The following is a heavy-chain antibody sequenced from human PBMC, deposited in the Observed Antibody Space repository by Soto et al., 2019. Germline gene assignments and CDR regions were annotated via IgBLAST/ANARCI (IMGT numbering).Heavy chain of an antibody. V-gene: IGHV4-59*01. D-gene: IGHD2-2*02. Sequence: LSLTCTVSGGSISSYYWSWIRQPPGKGLEWIGYIYYSGSTNYNPSLKSRVTISVDTSKNQFSLKLSSVTAADTAVYYCASSLPAAISEDAGLRGFYYGMDVWGQGTTVTVSS. J-gene: IGHJ6*02. CDR3: ASSLPAAISEDAGLRGFYYGMDV. CDR2: IYYSGST. CDR1: GGSISSYY.